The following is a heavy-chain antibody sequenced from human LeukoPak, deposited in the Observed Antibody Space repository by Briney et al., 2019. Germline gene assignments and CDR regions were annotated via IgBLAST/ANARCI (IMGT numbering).Heavy chain of an antibody. CDR3: AKDIAQGYTFGSIEQDY. J-gene: IGHJ4*02. D-gene: IGHD5-18*01. CDR1: GVAFSNYA. CDR2: ISKTGDGT. Sequence: GGSLRLSCAASGVAFSNYAMSWVRQAPGMGLEWVAAISKTGDGTYYAGSMKGRFTIPRDNAKNMLYLQIHSLRAEDTAIYYCAKDIAQGYTFGSIEQDYWGQGTLVTVSS. V-gene: IGHV3-23*01.